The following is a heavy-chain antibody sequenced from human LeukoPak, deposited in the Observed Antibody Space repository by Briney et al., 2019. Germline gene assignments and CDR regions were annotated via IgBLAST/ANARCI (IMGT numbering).Heavy chain of an antibody. V-gene: IGHV3-7*01. Sequence: GGSLRLSCAASGFTSSGYWMNWVHQAPGKGLEWVANIKQDGSDKYYVDSVKGRFTISRDNAKNSLFLEMNSLRAEDTAVYYCARDYACDYWGQGTLVTVSS. D-gene: IGHD2-2*01. CDR2: IKQDGSDK. CDR3: ARDYACDY. J-gene: IGHJ4*02. CDR1: GFTSSGYW.